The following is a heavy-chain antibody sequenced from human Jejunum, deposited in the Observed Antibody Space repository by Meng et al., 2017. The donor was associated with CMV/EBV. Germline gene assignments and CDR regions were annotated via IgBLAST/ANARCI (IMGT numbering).Heavy chain of an antibody. CDR3: GRVDVLDYYYNGVDV. J-gene: IGHJ6*02. CDR1: GFMFSSFV. V-gene: IGHV3-23*01. D-gene: IGHD1-1*01. CDR2: INGRGSST. Sequence: SGFMFSSFVMTWVRQAPGRGLEWVASINGRGSSTYYADSARGRFTISRDSSKNTVSLQMDSLRAEDSAVYYCGRVDVLDYYYNGVDVWGQGTTVTVSS.